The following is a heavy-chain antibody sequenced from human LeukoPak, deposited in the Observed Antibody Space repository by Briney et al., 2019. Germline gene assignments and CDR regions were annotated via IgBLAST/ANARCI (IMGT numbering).Heavy chain of an antibody. V-gene: IGHV3-21*01. Sequence: SVKGRFTISRDNAKNSVYLQMNVLRAADTAVYYCARDEGVIPDFDYWGQGTLVTVSS. CDR3: ARDEGVIPDFDY. D-gene: IGHD3-16*02. J-gene: IGHJ4*02.